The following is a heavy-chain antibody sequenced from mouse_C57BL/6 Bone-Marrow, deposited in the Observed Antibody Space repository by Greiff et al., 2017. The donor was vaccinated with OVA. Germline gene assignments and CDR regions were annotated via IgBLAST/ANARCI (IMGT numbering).Heavy chain of an antibody. V-gene: IGHV1-77*01. Sequence: QVQLKQSGAELVKPGASVKISCKASGYTFTDYYMNWVKQRPGQGLEWIGKIGPGSGSTYYNEKFKGKATLTADKSSSTASMQLSSLTSEDSAVYFCTRTGGTRDFDYWGQGTTLTVSS. D-gene: IGHD4-1*01. J-gene: IGHJ2*01. CDR2: IGPGSGST. CDR1: GYTFTDYY. CDR3: TRTGGTRDFDY.